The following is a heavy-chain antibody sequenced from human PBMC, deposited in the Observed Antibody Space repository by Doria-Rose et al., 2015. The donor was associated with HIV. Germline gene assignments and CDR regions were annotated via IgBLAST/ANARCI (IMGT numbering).Heavy chain of an antibody. J-gene: IGHJ4*02. Sequence: VYGASVSSRGYYWNWIRQVPGKGLESLGYTYYTGTSDYSPSLKSRLNMAVDTSKNQFSLKLSFVTVADTAVYYCARMGSYRELDYWGQGALAIVSA. CDR2: TYYTGTS. CDR3: ARMGSYRELDY. D-gene: IGHD3-3*01. CDR1: GASVSSRGYY. V-gene: IGHV4-31*02.